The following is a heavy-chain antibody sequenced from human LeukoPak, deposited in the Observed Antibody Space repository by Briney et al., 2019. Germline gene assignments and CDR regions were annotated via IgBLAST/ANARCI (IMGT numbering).Heavy chain of an antibody. CDR1: GGSISSGGYS. V-gene: IGHV4-30-2*01. CDR2: IYHSGST. D-gene: IGHD3-3*01. Sequence: SQTLSLTCAVSGGSISSGGYSWSWIRQPPGKGLEWIGYIYHSGSTYYNPSLKSRVTISVDRSKNQFSLKLSSVTAADTAVYYCAGDYDFWSGYSNWGQGTLVTVSS. J-gene: IGHJ4*02. CDR3: AGDYDFWSGYSN.